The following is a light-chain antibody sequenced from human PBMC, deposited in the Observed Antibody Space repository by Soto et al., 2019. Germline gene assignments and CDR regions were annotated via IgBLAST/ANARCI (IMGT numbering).Light chain of an antibody. Sequence: EIVLTQSPATLSLSPGERATLSCRASQSVSSYLAWYQQKPGQAPRLLIYDASNRATGIPARFSGSGSGTDFTLTISSPEPEDFAVYYRQQRSNWPPTFGQGTKLEIK. CDR2: DAS. J-gene: IGKJ2*01. CDR1: QSVSSY. V-gene: IGKV3-11*01. CDR3: QQRSNWPPT.